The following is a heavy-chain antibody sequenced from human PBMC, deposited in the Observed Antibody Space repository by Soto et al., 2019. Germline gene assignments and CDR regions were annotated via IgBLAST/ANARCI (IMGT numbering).Heavy chain of an antibody. CDR2: IIPIFDTA. CDR3: ARHDCISSSCYYYYYYGMDV. V-gene: IGHV1-69*13. D-gene: IGHD2-2*01. Sequence: VKVSWKASGGTFSRCAISWFRQAPGQGLEWMGGIIPIFDTANYAQNFQGRVTITADEYTSTAYMELSSLRSEDTAVYYCARHDCISSSCYYYYYYGMDVWG. CDR1: GGTFSRCA. J-gene: IGHJ6*02.